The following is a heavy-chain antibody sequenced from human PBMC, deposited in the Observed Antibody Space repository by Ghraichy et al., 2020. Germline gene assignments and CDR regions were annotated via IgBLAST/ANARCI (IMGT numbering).Heavy chain of an antibody. CDR3: TTDSAHCSSTSCYWDYYYYYGMDV. D-gene: IGHD2-2*01. Sequence: GESLNISCAASGFTFSNAWMSWVRQAPGKGLEWVGRIKSKTDGGTTDYAAPVKGRFTISRDDSKNTLYLQMNSLKTEDTSVYYCTTDSAHCSSTSCYWDYYYYYGMDVWGQGTTVTVSS. J-gene: IGHJ6*02. CDR1: GFTFSNAW. V-gene: IGHV3-15*01. CDR2: IKSKTDGGTT.